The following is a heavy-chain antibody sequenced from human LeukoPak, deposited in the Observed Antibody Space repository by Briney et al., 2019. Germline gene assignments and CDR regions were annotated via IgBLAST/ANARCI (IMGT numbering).Heavy chain of an antibody. CDR2: ISGSSSTR. Sequence: PGGSLRLSCAASGFSFSSYSMNWVRQAPGKGLEWVSYISGSSSTRYYADSVRGRFTIYRDSAKTSLYLQTNSLRAEDPAVYYCARDSPFCGGDCYSTYMDVWGRGTTVTVSS. J-gene: IGHJ6*03. CDR1: GFSFSSYS. CDR3: ARDSPFCGGDCYSTYMDV. D-gene: IGHD2-21*02. V-gene: IGHV3-48*04.